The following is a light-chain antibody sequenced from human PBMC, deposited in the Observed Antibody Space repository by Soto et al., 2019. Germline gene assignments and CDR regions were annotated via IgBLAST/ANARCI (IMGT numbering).Light chain of an antibody. CDR3: QQYGNSFRT. CDR2: AAS. J-gene: IGKJ1*01. Sequence: IVLPQSPGTLSLSPGERATLSCSASQSVSSSYVAWYQPKPGQAPRLLIYAASSRATGIPDRFSGSGSGTDFTLTINRLEPEDFAVYYCQQYGNSFRTFGQGTKVEIK. CDR1: QSVSSSY. V-gene: IGKV3-20*01.